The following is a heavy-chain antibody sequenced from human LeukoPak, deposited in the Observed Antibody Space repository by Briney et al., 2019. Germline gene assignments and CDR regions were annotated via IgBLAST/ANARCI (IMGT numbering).Heavy chain of an antibody. CDR1: GGSFSGYY. D-gene: IGHD3-10*01. CDR2: INHSGST. CDR3: ARGYHTMVRGVIAGYYYYYMDV. Sequence: SETLSLTCAVYGGSFSGYYWSWIRQPPGKGLEWIGEINHSGSTNYNPSLKSRVTISVDTSKNQFSLKLSSVTAADTAVYYCARGYHTMVRGVIAGYYYYYMDVWGKGTTVTVSS. J-gene: IGHJ6*03. V-gene: IGHV4-34*01.